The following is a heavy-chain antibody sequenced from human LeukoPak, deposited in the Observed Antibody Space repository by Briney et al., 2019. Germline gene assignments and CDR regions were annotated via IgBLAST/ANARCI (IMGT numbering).Heavy chain of an antibody. CDR1: GFTFSSYA. V-gene: IGHV3-23*01. Sequence: GGSLRLSCAASGFTFSSYAMSWVRQAPGKGLEWVSTISGSGDSTYYADSVKGRFTISRDNSKNTLCLQMNSLRAEDTAVYYCASNYDSSGYYPPYWYFDLWGRGTLVTVSS. D-gene: IGHD3-22*01. CDR3: ASNYDSSGYYPPYWYFDL. J-gene: IGHJ2*01. CDR2: ISGSGDST.